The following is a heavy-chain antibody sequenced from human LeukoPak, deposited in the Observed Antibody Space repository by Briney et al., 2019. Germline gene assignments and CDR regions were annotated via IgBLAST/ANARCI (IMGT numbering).Heavy chain of an antibody. CDR1: GASISSGTYY. CDR3: ARGRFTPYYYDSSGYWFDP. V-gene: IGHV4-39*07. J-gene: IGHJ5*02. Sequence: SETLSLTCTVSGASISSGTYYWGWIRQPPGKGLEWIGTIYYSGSTYYNPSLKSRVTISVDTSKNQFSLKLSSVTAADTAVYYCARGRFTPYYYDSSGYWFDPWGQGTLVTVSS. D-gene: IGHD3-22*01. CDR2: IYYSGST.